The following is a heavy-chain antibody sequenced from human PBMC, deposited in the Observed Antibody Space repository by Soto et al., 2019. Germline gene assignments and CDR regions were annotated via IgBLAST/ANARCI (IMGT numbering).Heavy chain of an antibody. J-gene: IGHJ4*02. D-gene: IGHD6-13*01. V-gene: IGHV4-34*01. Sequence: SETLSLTCAVYGGSFSGYYWRWIRQPPGKGLEWMGEINHSGSTNYNPSLKSRVTISVDTSKNHFSQQLTSVTAADTAVYYWARGLSTHIAAAGMGYFDSWGQGTLVTVSS. CDR2: INHSGST. CDR3: ARGLSTHIAAAGMGYFDS. CDR1: GGSFSGYY.